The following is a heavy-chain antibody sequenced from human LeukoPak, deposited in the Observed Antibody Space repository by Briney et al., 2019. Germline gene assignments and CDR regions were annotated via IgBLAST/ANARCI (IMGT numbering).Heavy chain of an antibody. CDR1: GGSFSGYY. CDR2: INHSGST. Sequence: SETLSLTCAVYGGSFSGYYWSWLRQPPAKGLELIGEINHSGSTNYNPSLKSRVSISVDTSKNQFSLKLSSVTAADTAVYYCARSDSGSYFIAFDIWGQGTMVTVSS. J-gene: IGHJ3*02. CDR3: ARSDSGSYFIAFDI. V-gene: IGHV4-34*01. D-gene: IGHD1-26*01.